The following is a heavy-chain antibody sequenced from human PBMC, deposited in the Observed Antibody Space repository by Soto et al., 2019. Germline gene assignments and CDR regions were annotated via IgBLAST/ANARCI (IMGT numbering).Heavy chain of an antibody. Sequence: SETLSLTCTVSGVSISSSYWSWIRQSPGTGLEWIGYIYYTGTTNYNPSLKRRVTISLDTAKNQFSLNVNSLTTADTAVYFCARGGNRYSNTASGVGGFDFWGPGTLITV. J-gene: IGHJ4*02. CDR2: IYYTGTT. CDR1: GVSISSSY. D-gene: IGHD5-12*01. CDR3: ARGGNRYSNTASGVGGFDF. V-gene: IGHV4-59*01.